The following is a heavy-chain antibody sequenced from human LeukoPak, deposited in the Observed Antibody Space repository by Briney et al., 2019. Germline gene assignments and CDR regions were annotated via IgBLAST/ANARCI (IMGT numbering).Heavy chain of an antibody. CDR3: ARKKFIAAGGFDP. J-gene: IGHJ5*02. Sequence: PSETLSLTCAVYGGSFSGYYWSWIRQPPGKGLEWIGEINHSGSTNYNPSLKSRVTISVDTSKNQFSLKLSSVTAADTAVYYCARKKFIAAGGFDPWGQGTLVTVSS. CDR2: INHSGST. D-gene: IGHD6-6*01. V-gene: IGHV4-34*01. CDR1: GGSFSGYY.